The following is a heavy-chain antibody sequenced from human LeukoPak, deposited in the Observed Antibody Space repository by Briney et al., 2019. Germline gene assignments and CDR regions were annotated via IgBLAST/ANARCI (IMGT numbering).Heavy chain of an antibody. CDR2: ISYDGSNK. CDR3: AKAEFVFYYGSGSYFGDAFDI. J-gene: IGHJ3*02. D-gene: IGHD3-10*01. V-gene: IGHV3-30*18. Sequence: PGGSLRLSCAASGFTFSDYYMSWIRQAPGKGLEWVAVISYDGSNKYYADSVKGRFTISRDNSKNTLYLQMNSLRAEDTAVYYCAKAEFVFYYGSGSYFGDAFDIWGQGTMVTVSS. CDR1: GFTFSDYY.